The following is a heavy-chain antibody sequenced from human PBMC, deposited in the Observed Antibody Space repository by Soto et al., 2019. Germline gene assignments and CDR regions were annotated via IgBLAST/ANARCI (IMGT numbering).Heavy chain of an antibody. D-gene: IGHD6-19*01. V-gene: IGHV4-30-4*01. CDR1: GGSISSGDYY. J-gene: IGHJ4*02. Sequence: PSETLSLTCTVSGGSISSGDYYWSWIRQPPGKGLEWIGYIYYSGSTYYNPSLKSRVTISVDTSKNQFSLKLSSVTAADTAVYYCAREVYSTGWFYFDYWGQGTLVTVSS. CDR3: AREVYSTGWFYFDY. CDR2: IYYSGST.